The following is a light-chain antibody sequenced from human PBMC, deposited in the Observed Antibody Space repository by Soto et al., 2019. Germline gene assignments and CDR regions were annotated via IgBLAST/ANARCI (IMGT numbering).Light chain of an antibody. Sequence: EIVLTQSPGTLSLSPGETATLSCRASESVASNYLAWYQQKPGQAPRLLVYGASTRATGIPDRFSGSGSGPDFTLSITRLQPEDCAVYFCQQYGSSPWT. V-gene: IGKV3-20*01. CDR1: ESVASNY. CDR2: GAS. CDR3: QQYGSSPWT. J-gene: IGKJ1*01.